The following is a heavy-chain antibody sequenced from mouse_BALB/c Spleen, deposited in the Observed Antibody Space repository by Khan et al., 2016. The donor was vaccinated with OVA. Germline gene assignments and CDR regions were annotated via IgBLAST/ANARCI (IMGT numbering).Heavy chain of an antibody. D-gene: IGHD2-10*01. CDR3: ARPPYCSYTMAY. CDR2: INTYTGEP. Sequence: QIQLVQSGPELKKPGETVKISCKASGYTFTNFGMNWVKQAPGKGLEWMAWINTYTGEPTYADDFKGRFAFSLETSASTASLQINNLKTEDTATYLIARPPYCSYTMAYWGQGTSVTVSA. V-gene: IGHV9-3-1*01. J-gene: IGHJ4*01. CDR1: GYTFTNFG.